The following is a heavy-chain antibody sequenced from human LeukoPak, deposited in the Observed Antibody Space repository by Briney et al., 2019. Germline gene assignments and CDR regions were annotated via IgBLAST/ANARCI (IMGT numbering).Heavy chain of an antibody. CDR3: ARDGGGSCSGGSCDIWDYYYYMDV. D-gene: IGHD2-15*01. CDR1: GGTFSSYA. CDR2: IIPISGTA. Sequence: ASVKVSCKASGGTFSSYAISWVRQAPGQGLEWMGGIIPISGTANYAQKFQGRVTITTDESTSTGYMELSSLRSEDTAVYYCARDGGGSCSGGSCDIWDYYYYMDVWGKGTTVTVSS. V-gene: IGHV1-69*05. J-gene: IGHJ6*03.